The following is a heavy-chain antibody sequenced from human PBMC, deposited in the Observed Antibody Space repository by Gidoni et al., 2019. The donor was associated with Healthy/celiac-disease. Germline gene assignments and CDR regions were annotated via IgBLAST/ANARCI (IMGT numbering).Heavy chain of an antibody. CDR3: ARQKNDYVSGSYPH. D-gene: IGHD3-10*01. V-gene: IGHV4-39*01. CDR1: GCSLSSSSYY. J-gene: IGHJ4*02. Sequence: QLQLQESGPGLVKPSETLSLSCTVSGCSLSSSSYYWGWRRQPPGQGLEWIGSIYYSGSTYYNPVLKRLVTTSVDTSKTQFFLKLSSVTAADTVVYYCARQKNDYVSGSYPHWGQGTLVTVSS. CDR2: IYYSGST.